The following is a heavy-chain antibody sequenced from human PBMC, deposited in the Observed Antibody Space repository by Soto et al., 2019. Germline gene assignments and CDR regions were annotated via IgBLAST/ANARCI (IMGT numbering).Heavy chain of an antibody. V-gene: IGHV1-8*01. Sequence: ASVKVSCKASGYTFTSYDINWVRQATGQGLEWMGWMNPNSGNTSYAQKFQGRVTMTRDTSTSTVYMELSSLRSEDTAVYYCARGGWLQKPPEYYYHGMDVWGQGTTVTVSS. CDR1: GYTFTSYD. D-gene: IGHD5-12*01. CDR3: ARGGWLQKPPEYYYHGMDV. J-gene: IGHJ6*02. CDR2: MNPNSGNT.